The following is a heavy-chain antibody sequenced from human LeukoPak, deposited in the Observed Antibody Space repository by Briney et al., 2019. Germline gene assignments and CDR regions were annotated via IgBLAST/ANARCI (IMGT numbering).Heavy chain of an antibody. V-gene: IGHV3-66*01. CDR2: IYSGGST. D-gene: IGHD5-12*01. CDR3: ASVMSSGYDSPY. CDR1: GFTVSCNY. Sequence: GGSLRLSCAASGFTVSCNYMSWVRQAPGKGLEWVSVIYSGGSTYYADSVKGRFTISRDNSKNTLYLQMNSLRAEDTAVYYCASVMSSGYDSPYWGQGTLVTVSS. J-gene: IGHJ4*02.